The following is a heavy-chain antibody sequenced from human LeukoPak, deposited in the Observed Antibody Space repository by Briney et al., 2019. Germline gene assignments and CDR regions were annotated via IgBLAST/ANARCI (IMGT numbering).Heavy chain of an antibody. V-gene: IGHV3-23*01. CDR1: GFTFSSYS. Sequence: GGSLRLSCAASGFTFSSYSMNWVRQAPGKGLEWVSAVSGSGSSTYYADSVKGRFTISRDNSKSTLYLQMNSLRAEDTAVYYCAKDGILTFAYFDYWGQGTPVTVSS. CDR2: VSGSGSST. CDR3: AKDGILTFAYFDY. D-gene: IGHD2-15*01. J-gene: IGHJ4*02.